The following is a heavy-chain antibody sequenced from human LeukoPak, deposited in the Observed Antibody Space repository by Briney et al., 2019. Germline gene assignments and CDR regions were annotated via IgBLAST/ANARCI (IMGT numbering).Heavy chain of an antibody. D-gene: IGHD1-14*01. CDR1: GFTFSSYT. V-gene: IGHV3-30*04. Sequence: GGSLRLSCGASGFTFSSYTMHWVRQTPGKGLEWVAIISYDESKKYYSDSVKGRFTISRDNSKNTLYLQMNSLRAEDTAVYYCAALPRGNLDYWGQGTLVTVSS. J-gene: IGHJ4*02. CDR2: ISYDESKK. CDR3: AALPRGNLDY.